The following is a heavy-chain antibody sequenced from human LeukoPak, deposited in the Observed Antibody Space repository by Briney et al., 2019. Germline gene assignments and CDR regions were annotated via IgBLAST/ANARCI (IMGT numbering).Heavy chain of an antibody. CDR2: IKSKTDDGTT. Sequence: GGSLRLSCAASGFTLSDHYMDWVRQAPGKGLEWVGRIKSKTDDGTTDYAAPVKGRFTLSRDDSKNTLFLQMNSLKIEDTAVYYCTTMAGIVGAKYFDYWGQGILVTVSS. V-gene: IGHV3-15*07. CDR3: TTMAGIVGAKYFDY. CDR1: GFTLSDHY. J-gene: IGHJ4*02. D-gene: IGHD1-26*01.